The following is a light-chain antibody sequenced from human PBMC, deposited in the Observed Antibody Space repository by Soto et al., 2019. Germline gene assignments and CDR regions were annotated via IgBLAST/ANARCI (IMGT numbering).Light chain of an antibody. CDR2: MGS. V-gene: IGKV2-28*01. CDR3: MQDLQTPRT. J-gene: IGKJ1*01. Sequence: DIVMTQSPLSLPVTPGEAASISCRSSQSLLHKNGKNYFNWYLQKPGQSPQLLIYMGSKRDSGVPDRFSGSGSGIYFTLKISRVEAEDAGVYYCMQDLQTPRTFGQGTKVEIK. CDR1: QSLLHKNGKNY.